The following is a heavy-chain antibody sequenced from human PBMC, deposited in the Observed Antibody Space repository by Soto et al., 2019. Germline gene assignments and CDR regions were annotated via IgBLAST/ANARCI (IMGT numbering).Heavy chain of an antibody. Sequence: SETLSLTCTVSGGSISSYYWSWIRQPPGKGLEWIGYIYYSGSTNYNPSLKSRVTISVDTSKNQFSLKLSSVTAADTAVYYCARVTYYYGSGSYGVPYYYYYMDVWGKGTTVTVSS. CDR3: ARVTYYYGSGSYGVPYYYYYMDV. CDR2: IYYSGST. J-gene: IGHJ6*03. CDR1: GGSISSYY. V-gene: IGHV4-59*01. D-gene: IGHD3-10*01.